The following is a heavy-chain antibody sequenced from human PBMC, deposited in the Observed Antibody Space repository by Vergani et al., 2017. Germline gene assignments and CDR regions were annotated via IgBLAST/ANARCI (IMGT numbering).Heavy chain of an antibody. Sequence: QVQLVESGGGVVQPGRSLRLSCAASGFTFSSYGMHWVRQAPGKGLEWVAVISYDGSNKYYADSVKGRFTISRDNSKNTLYLQMNSLGAEDTAVYYCAKDSPSWWDDYWGQGTLVTVSS. V-gene: IGHV3-30*18. D-gene: IGHD1-26*01. J-gene: IGHJ4*02. CDR1: GFTFSSYG. CDR2: ISYDGSNK. CDR3: AKDSPSWWDDY.